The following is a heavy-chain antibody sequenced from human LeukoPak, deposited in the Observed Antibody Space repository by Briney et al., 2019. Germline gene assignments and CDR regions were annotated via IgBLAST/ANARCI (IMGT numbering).Heavy chain of an antibody. CDR2: ISSSGSTI. CDR1: GFTFSNYY. CDR3: ARDPGPDSSGYSGY. V-gene: IGHV3-11*04. Sequence: GGSLRLSCAASGFTFSNYYMSWIRQAPGKGLEWVSYISSSGSTISYADSVKGRFTISRDNAKNSLSLQMNSLRGEDTAVYYCARDPGPDSSGYSGYWGQGTLVTVPS. D-gene: IGHD3-22*01. J-gene: IGHJ4*02.